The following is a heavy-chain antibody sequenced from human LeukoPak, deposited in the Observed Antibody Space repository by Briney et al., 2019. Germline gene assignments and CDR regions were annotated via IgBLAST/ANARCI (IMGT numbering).Heavy chain of an antibody. CDR1: GFTFSTYG. CDR3: AKEASRGSSFAYTPIEKPYYLDY. D-gene: IGHD5-18*01. V-gene: IGHV3-30*02. Sequence: GGSLRLSCAASGFTFSTYGMHWVRQAPGKGLEWVAFIRYNGNNEYYADSVKGRFTISRDNSKNTLFLQMNSLRAEDTAVYYCAKEASRGSSFAYTPIEKPYYLDYWGQGTLVTVSS. J-gene: IGHJ4*02. CDR2: IRYNGNNE.